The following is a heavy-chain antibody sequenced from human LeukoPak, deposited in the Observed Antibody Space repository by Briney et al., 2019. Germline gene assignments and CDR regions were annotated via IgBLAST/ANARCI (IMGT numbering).Heavy chain of an antibody. Sequence: GGSLRLSCAASGFTFSSYSMNWVRQAPGKGLEWVSSISSSSSYIYYADSVKGRFTISRDNAKNSLYLQMNSLRAEDTAVYYCAKVRSGWYLDYFDYWGQGTLVTVSS. V-gene: IGHV3-21*04. J-gene: IGHJ4*02. CDR1: GFTFSSYS. D-gene: IGHD6-19*01. CDR3: AKVRSGWYLDYFDY. CDR2: ISSSSSYI.